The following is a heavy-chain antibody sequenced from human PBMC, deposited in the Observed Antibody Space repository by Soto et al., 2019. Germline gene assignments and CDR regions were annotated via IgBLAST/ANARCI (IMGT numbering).Heavy chain of an antibody. V-gene: IGHV4-30-4*01. J-gene: IGHJ6*02. CDR1: GSSISSGDYY. D-gene: IGHD3-10*01. CDR2: IYYSGST. Sequence: SETLSLTCTVSGSSISSGDYYWSWIRQPPGKGLEWIGYIYYSGSTYYNPSLKSRVTISVDTSKNQFSLKLSSVTAADTAVYYCARDIVEWFGEFIVYYYGMDVWGQGTTVTVSS. CDR3: ARDIVEWFGEFIVYYYGMDV.